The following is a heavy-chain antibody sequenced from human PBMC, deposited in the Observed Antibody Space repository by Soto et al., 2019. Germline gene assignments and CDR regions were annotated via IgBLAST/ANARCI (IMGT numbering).Heavy chain of an antibody. J-gene: IGHJ4*02. V-gene: IGHV3-23*01. Sequence: PGGSLRLSCAASGFTFSSYAMSWVRQAPGKGLEWVSGISGSGGSTYYADSVKGRFTISRDNSKNTLYLQMNSLRAEDTAVYYCAKASHYYDSGGYLDYWGQGTLVTVSS. CDR2: ISGSGGST. CDR3: AKASHYYDSGGYLDY. CDR1: GFTFSSYA. D-gene: IGHD3-22*01.